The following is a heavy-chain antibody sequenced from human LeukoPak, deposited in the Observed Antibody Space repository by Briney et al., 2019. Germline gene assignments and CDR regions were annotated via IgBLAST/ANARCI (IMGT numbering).Heavy chain of an antibody. V-gene: IGHV1-69*13. Sequence: SVKVSCKASGGTFSGYAINWVRQAPGQGLEWMGGIVPIFGSANYAQKFQGRVTITADESTSTAYMELSRLRSDDTAVYYCVRDQKRISSGYYYAWGQGTLVTVSS. CDR3: VRDQKRISSGYYYA. D-gene: IGHD3-22*01. CDR2: IVPIFGSA. CDR1: GGTFSGYA. J-gene: IGHJ4*02.